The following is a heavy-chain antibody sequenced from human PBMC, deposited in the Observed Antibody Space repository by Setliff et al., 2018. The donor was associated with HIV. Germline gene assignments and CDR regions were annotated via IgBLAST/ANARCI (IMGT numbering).Heavy chain of an antibody. D-gene: IGHD2-21*02. J-gene: IGHJ2*01. V-gene: IGHV3-15*01. CDR3: TTAHIVVVTAKLSFDL. CDR1: GFSFSNAW. CDR2: IKSKTDGGTA. Sequence: GGSLRLSCAASGFSFSNAWMSWVRQAPGKGLEWVGHIKSKTDGGTADYAAPVRGRFSISRHDSENTLFLQMNSLKTEDTAVYYCTTAHIVVVTAKLSFDLWGRGTLVTVSS.